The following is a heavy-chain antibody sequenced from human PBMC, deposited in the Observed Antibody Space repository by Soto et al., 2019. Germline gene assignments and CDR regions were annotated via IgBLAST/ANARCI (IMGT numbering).Heavy chain of an antibody. CDR1: GLTFSSYR. D-gene: IGHD3-22*01. CDR3: ARDSSDGYDSSGYYFDY. Sequence: PGGSMRLSCAASGLTFSSYRMNWVRQAPGKVLGWVSSISSSSSYIYYADSVKGRFTISRDNAKNSLYLQMNSLRAEDTAVYYCARDSSDGYDSSGYYFDYWGQGTLVTVLL. CDR2: ISSSSSYI. J-gene: IGHJ4*02. V-gene: IGHV3-21*01.